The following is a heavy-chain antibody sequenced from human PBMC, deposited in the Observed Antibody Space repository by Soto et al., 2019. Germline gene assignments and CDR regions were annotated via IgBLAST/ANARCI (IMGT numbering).Heavy chain of an antibody. J-gene: IGHJ4*02. V-gene: IGHV4-59*01. CDR3: ARSPQYSSGWNGGFDY. Sequence: SETLSLTCDVSGDFLTTYYWNWVRQSPGKGLEWIGYIFYGGHTNYNPSLRGRATISVDTSKNQFSLKLSSVTAADTAVYYCARSPQYSSGWNGGFDYWGQGTLVTGPS. CDR2: IFYGGHT. D-gene: IGHD6-19*01. CDR1: GDFLTTYY.